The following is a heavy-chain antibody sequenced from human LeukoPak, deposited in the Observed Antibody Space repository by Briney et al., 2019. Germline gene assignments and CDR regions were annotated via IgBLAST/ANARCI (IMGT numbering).Heavy chain of an antibody. CDR1: GGSISNGDYY. CDR3: ARVGDDYDGAFDI. CDR2: IYYSGST. Sequence: SETLSLTCTVSGGSISNGDYYRSWIRQPPGKGLEWIGYIYYSGSTYYNPSLKSRVTISVDTSKNQFSLKLSSVTAADTAVYYCARVGDDYDGAFDIWGQGTMVTVSS. D-gene: IGHD4-17*01. V-gene: IGHV4-30-4*08. J-gene: IGHJ3*02.